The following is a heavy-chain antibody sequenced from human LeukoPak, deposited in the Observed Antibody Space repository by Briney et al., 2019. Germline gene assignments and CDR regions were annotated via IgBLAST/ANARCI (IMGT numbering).Heavy chain of an antibody. D-gene: IGHD4-17*01. CDR1: GYTFTGYY. J-gene: IGHJ3*02. CDR2: INPNGGVT. CDR3: ARAYTTNALDI. Sequence: ASVKVSCKASGYTFTGYYVCWVRQAPGQGLEWMGWINPNGGVTDSTEKFQDRVTMTRDTSISTAYMELSSLSSDDTAVYYCARAYTTNALDIWGQGTMVTVSS. V-gene: IGHV1-2*02.